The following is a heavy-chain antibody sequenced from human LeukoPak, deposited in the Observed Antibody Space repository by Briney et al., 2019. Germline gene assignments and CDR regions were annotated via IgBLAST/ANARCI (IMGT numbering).Heavy chain of an antibody. V-gene: IGHV3-23*01. D-gene: IGHD2/OR15-2a*01. J-gene: IGHJ4*02. CDR2: ISGSGGST. CDR1: GFTFSSYA. CDR3: AKGFLRSLRVLYYFDY. Sequence: GGSLRLSCAASGFTFSSYAMSWVRQAPGKGLEWVSAISGSGGSTYYADSVKGRFTISRDNSKNTLYLQMNSLRAEDTAVYYCAKGFLRSLRVLYYFDYWGQGILVTVSS.